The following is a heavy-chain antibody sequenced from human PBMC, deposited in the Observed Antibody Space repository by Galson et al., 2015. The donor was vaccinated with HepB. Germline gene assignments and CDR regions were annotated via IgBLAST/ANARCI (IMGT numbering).Heavy chain of an antibody. CDR1: GYTFTSYY. J-gene: IGHJ5*02. Sequence: SVKVSCKASGYTFTSYYMHWVRQAPGQGLEWMGIINPSGGSTSYAQKFQGRVTMTRDTSTSTVYMELSSLRSEDTAVYYCARLVVVPAPRLDPWGQGTLVTVSS. CDR2: INPSGGST. D-gene: IGHD2-2*01. V-gene: IGHV1-46*01. CDR3: ARLVVVPAPRLDP.